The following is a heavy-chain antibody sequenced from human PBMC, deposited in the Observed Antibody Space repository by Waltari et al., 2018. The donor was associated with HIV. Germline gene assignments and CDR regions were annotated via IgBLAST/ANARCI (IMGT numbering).Heavy chain of an antibody. D-gene: IGHD3-22*01. Sequence: QVQLVQSGAEVKKPGSSVKVSCTASGGTVSSSDISWVRQAPGQVLEWMGAIIPLFVEANYAQKFEGRLTITADESTSTAYMELSSLRSEDTVVYYCARVPDRSGYQRYSMDVWGQGTTVTVS. CDR1: GGTVSSSD. CDR2: IIPLFVEA. J-gene: IGHJ6*02. CDR3: ARVPDRSGYQRYSMDV. V-gene: IGHV1-69*01.